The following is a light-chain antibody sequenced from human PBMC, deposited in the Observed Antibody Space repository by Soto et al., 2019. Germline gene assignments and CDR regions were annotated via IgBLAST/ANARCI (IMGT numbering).Light chain of an antibody. CDR1: SSNIGAGYD. CDR2: RSN. CDR3: QSYDNSLSAPWV. J-gene: IGLJ3*02. Sequence: QPVLTQPPSVSGAPGQRVTISCTGSSSNIGAGYDVHWYQHLPGTAPKLLIYRSNYRPSGVPNRFSGSKSGTSASLAITGLQGEDEAEYYCQSYDNSLSAPWVFGGGTKLTAL. V-gene: IGLV1-40*01.